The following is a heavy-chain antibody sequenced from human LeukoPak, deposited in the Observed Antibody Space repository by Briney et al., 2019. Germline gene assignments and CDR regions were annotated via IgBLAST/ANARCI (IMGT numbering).Heavy chain of an antibody. CDR1: GYSLTSHA. J-gene: IGHJ4*02. CDR3: ARERGGTYYDY. Sequence: ASVKVSRKASGYSLTSHAMHWARQAPGQRLEWMGWINTGNANTKYSQKFQGRVTFTRDTSANTAYMELSSLRSEDTAVYYCARERGGTYYDYWGQGTLVIVSS. CDR2: INTGNANT. V-gene: IGHV1-3*04. D-gene: IGHD1-26*01.